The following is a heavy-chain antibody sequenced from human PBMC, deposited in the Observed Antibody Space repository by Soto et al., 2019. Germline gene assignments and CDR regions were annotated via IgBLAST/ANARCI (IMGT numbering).Heavy chain of an antibody. Sequence: LSLSCVASGYPFGDYAMRCVRHSPGKGLEWVSAIGPTEAHAPAYAASVKGRFTISRDNSRNILYLQMTNPRAEGTGVYYCAKDAIPYNGRDDAFDLWGQGTMVTVSS. CDR2: IGPTEAHAP. CDR3: AKDAIPYNGRDDAFDL. V-gene: IGHV3-23*01. D-gene: IGHD2-2*02. J-gene: IGHJ3*01. CDR1: GYPFGDYA.